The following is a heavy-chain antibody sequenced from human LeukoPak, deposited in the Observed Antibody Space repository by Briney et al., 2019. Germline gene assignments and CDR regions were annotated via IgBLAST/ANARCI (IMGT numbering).Heavy chain of an antibody. CDR1: GYSISSGYY. CDR2: IYHSGST. V-gene: IGHV4-38-2*02. D-gene: IGHD6-19*01. CDR3: ARGVRSSGPLPTEYFQH. Sequence: SETLSLTCTVSGYSISSGYYWGWIRQPPGKGLEWIGSIYHSGSTYYNPSLKSRVTISVDTSKNQFSLKLSSVTAADTAVYYCARGVRSSGPLPTEYFQHWGQGTLVTVSS. J-gene: IGHJ1*01.